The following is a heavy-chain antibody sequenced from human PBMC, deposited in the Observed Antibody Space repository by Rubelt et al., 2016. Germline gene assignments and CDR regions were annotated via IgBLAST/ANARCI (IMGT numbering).Heavy chain of an antibody. J-gene: IGHJ4*02. V-gene: IGHV4-39*01. Sequence: QLQLQESGPGLVKPSETLSLTCTVSGGSISSSSYYWGWIRQPPGKGLEWIGSIYYSGSTYYKPSLESRLTISVDTSSEQLSRKLCSGTTADTAVYNGAGNGHYDGRWGRGTLVTVSS. CDR3: AGNGHYDGR. D-gene: IGHD3-22*01. CDR2: IYYSGST. CDR1: GGSISSSSYY.